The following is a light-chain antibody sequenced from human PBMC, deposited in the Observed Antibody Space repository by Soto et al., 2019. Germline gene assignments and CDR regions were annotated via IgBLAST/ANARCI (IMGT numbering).Light chain of an antibody. J-gene: IGKJ3*01. CDR3: QQSYRSLLFS. CDR1: QNINNY. CDR2: EAS. Sequence: DIQMTQSPASLSASVGDRVTITCRASQNINNYLNWYQQKGGRAPKLLIYEASNLQSGVPSRFSGSGSGTDFTLTITSLQPEDFATYYCQQSYRSLLFSFGPGTKVDIK. V-gene: IGKV1-39*01.